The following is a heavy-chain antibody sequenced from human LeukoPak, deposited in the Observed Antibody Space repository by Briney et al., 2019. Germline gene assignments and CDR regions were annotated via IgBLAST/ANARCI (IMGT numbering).Heavy chain of an antibody. J-gene: IGHJ3*02. Sequence: PGASPQISCQGSGSIFTSYWIGWVRQLPGKGLEWMGIIYPGDSDTRYSPSFQGQVTISADKSISTAYLQWSSLKASDTAMYYCARQRCSSTSCYFDAFDIWGQGTMVTVSS. CDR1: GSIFTSYW. D-gene: IGHD2-2*01. V-gene: IGHV5-51*01. CDR3: ARQRCSSTSCYFDAFDI. CDR2: IYPGDSDT.